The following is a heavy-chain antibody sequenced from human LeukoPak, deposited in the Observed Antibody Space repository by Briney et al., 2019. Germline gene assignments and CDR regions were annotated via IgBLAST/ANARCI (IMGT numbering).Heavy chain of an antibody. CDR2: ISGSGGST. CDR1: GFTFSSYA. V-gene: IGHV3-23*01. D-gene: IGHD3-22*01. Sequence: GGSLRLSCAASGFTFSSYAMSWVRQAPGKGLEWVSAISGSGGSTYYADSVKGRFTISRDNSKNTLYLQMNSLRAEDTAVCYCAKPPTYYYDSSGYPFDYWGQGTLVTVSS. CDR3: AKPPTYYYDSSGYPFDY. J-gene: IGHJ4*02.